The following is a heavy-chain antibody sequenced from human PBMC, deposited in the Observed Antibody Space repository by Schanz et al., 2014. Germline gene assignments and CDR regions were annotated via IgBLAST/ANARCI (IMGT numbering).Heavy chain of an antibody. J-gene: IGHJ4*02. CDR1: GFTFSSYA. V-gene: IGHV3-48*03. Sequence: EVQLLESGGGLVQPGGSLRLSCAASGFTFSSYAMSWVRQAPGKGLEWVSYICSSGNTIYYADSVKGRFTISRDNAKNSLYRQMNSLRAEDTAVYYCARANYRRKINFDYWGRGTLVTVSS. CDR3: ARANYRRKINFDY. D-gene: IGHD3-10*01. CDR2: ICSSGNTI.